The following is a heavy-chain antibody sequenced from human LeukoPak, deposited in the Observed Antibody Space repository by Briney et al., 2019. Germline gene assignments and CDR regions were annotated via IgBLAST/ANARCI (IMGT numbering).Heavy chain of an antibody. V-gene: IGHV4-59*01. D-gene: IGHD5-18*01. CDR1: GGSISSYY. Sequence: SETLSLTCTVSGGSISSYYWSWIRQPPGKGLEWIGYIQYSGRIDYNPSLKSRVTISVDTSKNQFSLKVTSVTAADTAVYYCARSEYSYGSHAFDIWGQGTMVTVSS. J-gene: IGHJ3*02. CDR2: IQYSGRI. CDR3: ARSEYSYGSHAFDI.